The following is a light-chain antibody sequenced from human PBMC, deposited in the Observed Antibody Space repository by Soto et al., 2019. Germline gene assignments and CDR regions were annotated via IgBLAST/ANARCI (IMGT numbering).Light chain of an antibody. CDR1: QSVSSSY. Sequence: EIVLTQSPGTLSLSPGEIATLSFSASQSVSSSYSAWYQQKPGQAPRLLIYGASSRATGIPDRFSGSGSGTDFTLTISRLEPEDFAVYYCQQYGSSPWTFGQGTKVDIK. CDR3: QQYGSSPWT. CDR2: GAS. J-gene: IGKJ1*01. V-gene: IGKV3-20*01.